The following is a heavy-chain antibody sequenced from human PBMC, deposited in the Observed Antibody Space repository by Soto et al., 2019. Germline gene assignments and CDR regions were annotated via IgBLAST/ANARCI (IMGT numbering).Heavy chain of an antibody. D-gene: IGHD3-9*01. J-gene: IGHJ3*02. V-gene: IGHV3-48*01. CDR2: ISSSSSTI. CDR3: ASMDLIYFDWLKPDLFDI. Sequence: GGSLRLSCAASGFTFSSYSMNWVRQAPGKGLEWVSYISSSSSTIYYADSVKGRFTISRDNAKNSLYLQMNSLRAEDTAVYYCASMDLIYFDWLKPDLFDICGQGSMVT. CDR1: GFTFSSYS.